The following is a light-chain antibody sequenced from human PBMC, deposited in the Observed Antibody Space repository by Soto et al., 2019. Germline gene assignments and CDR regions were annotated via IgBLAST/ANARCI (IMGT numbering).Light chain of an antibody. Sequence: DIQMTQSPSTLSASVGDRVTITCRASQSINSWLAWYQQKPGEAPKLLIYKASSLQNGVSSRFSGSGSGTEFTLTIRGLQPEDFATYYCQQYHIFPLAFGGGTKVEIK. CDR2: KAS. CDR1: QSINSW. V-gene: IGKV1-5*03. CDR3: QQYHIFPLA. J-gene: IGKJ4*01.